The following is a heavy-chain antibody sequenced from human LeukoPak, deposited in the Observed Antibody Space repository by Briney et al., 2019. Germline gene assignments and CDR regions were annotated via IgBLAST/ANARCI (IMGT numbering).Heavy chain of an antibody. CDR1: GYSFTSYW. Sequence: GESLKISCKGSGYSFTSYWIGWVRQMPGKGLEWMGIIYPGDSDTRYSPSFQGQVTISADKSISTAYLQWSSLEASDTAMYYCARQTYCSSTSCYVGNWGQGTLVTVSS. CDR2: IYPGDSDT. J-gene: IGHJ4*02. D-gene: IGHD2-2*01. V-gene: IGHV5-51*01. CDR3: ARQTYCSSTSCYVGN.